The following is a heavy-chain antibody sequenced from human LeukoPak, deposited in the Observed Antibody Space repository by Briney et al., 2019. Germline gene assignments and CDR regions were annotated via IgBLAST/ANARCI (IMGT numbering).Heavy chain of an antibody. Sequence: ASVKVSCKASGYTFTSYDINWVRQATGQGLEWMGWMNPNSGSTGYAQKFQGRVTMTRNTSISTAYMELSSLRSEDTAVYYCARERAIYGWTSAHLDYWGQGTLVT. CDR2: MNPNSGST. V-gene: IGHV1-8*01. CDR1: GYTFTSYD. D-gene: IGHD6-19*01. CDR3: ARERAIYGWTSAHLDY. J-gene: IGHJ4*02.